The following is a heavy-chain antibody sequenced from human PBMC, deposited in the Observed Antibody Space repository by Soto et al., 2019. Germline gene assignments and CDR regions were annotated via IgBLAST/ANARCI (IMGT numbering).Heavy chain of an antibody. CDR1: GYTFTSYG. CDR3: ARDWVEMSTILSPLDY. CDR2: ISTYNGNT. J-gene: IGHJ4*02. D-gene: IGHD3-3*01. V-gene: IGHV1-18*01. Sequence: QVQLVQSGTEVRKPGASVKVSCKASGYTFTSYGISWVRQAPGQGLEWMGWISTYNGNTKYAQQLQGRVTMTTDTSTSTAYMELRSLRSDDTAVYYCARDWVEMSTILSPLDYWGQGTLVTVSS.